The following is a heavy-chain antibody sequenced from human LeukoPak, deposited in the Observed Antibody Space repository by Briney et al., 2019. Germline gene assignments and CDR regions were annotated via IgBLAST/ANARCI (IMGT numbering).Heavy chain of an antibody. CDR2: ISGSGGST. CDR1: GFTFNNYA. Sequence: PGGSLRLSCAASGFTFNNYAMSWVRQAPGKGLEWVSAISGSGGSTHYTDSVKGRFTISRDNSKNTLYLQMNSLRAEDTAVYYCAKDRGYCSSTRCEAFDYWGQGTLVTVSS. J-gene: IGHJ4*02. D-gene: IGHD2-2*01. CDR3: AKDRGYCSSTRCEAFDY. V-gene: IGHV3-23*01.